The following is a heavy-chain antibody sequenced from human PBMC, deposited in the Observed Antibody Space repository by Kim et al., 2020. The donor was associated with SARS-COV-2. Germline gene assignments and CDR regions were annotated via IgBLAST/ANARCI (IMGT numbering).Heavy chain of an antibody. CDR1: DGSFSGYF. CDR3: ARRGRKGSGVRFFWFDT. J-gene: IGHJ5*01. CDR2: IIHNRRT. V-gene: IGHV4-34*12. Sequence: SETLSLTCAVYDGSFSGYFWTCIRQNPGKGLEWIGEIIHNRRTNYNQSLQSRVTISVDKSKNQFSLKLFSVTAADTAVYYCARRGRKGSGVRFFWFDTWG. D-gene: IGHD1-26*01.